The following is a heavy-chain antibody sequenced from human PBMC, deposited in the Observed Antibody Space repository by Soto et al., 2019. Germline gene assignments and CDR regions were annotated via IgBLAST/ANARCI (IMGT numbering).Heavy chain of an antibody. J-gene: IGHJ5*02. Sequence: EVQLLESGGGLVQPGGSLRLSCAASGFTFSSYAMSWVRQAPGKGLEWVSAISGSGGSTYYADSVKGRFTISRDNSKNTLYLQMNSRRAEDTAVYYCAKVGEGFGELYPQNWFDPWGQGTLVTVSS. CDR1: GFTFSSYA. CDR3: AKVGEGFGELYPQNWFDP. V-gene: IGHV3-23*01. D-gene: IGHD3-10*01. CDR2: ISGSGGST.